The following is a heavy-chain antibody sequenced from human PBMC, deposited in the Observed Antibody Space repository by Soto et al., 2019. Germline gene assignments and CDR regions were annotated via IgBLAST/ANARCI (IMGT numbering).Heavy chain of an antibody. CDR2: INAGNGNT. D-gene: IGHD3-16*01. Sequence: QVQLVQSGAEVKKPGASVKVSCKASGYTFTSYAMHWVRQAPGQRLEWMGWINAGNGNTKYSQKFQGRVTITRDTSGSTAYMELSSLRSEDTAVYYCARDISRWGGYYFDYWGQGTLVTVSS. CDR3: ARDISRWGGYYFDY. CDR1: GYTFTSYA. V-gene: IGHV1-3*01. J-gene: IGHJ4*02.